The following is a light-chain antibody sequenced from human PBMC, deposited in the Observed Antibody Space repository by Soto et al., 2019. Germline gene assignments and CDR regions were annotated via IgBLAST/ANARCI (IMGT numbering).Light chain of an antibody. Sequence: EIVLTQSPGTLSLSPGERATLSCRASHSVSSSYLAWYQQKPGQAPRLLIYGASSRATGIPARFSGSGSGTEFTLTISSLQSKDFAVYYCQQYNNWHPLTFGGGTKVDIK. V-gene: IGKV3D-15*01. J-gene: IGKJ4*01. CDR1: HSVSSSY. CDR3: QQYNNWHPLT. CDR2: GAS.